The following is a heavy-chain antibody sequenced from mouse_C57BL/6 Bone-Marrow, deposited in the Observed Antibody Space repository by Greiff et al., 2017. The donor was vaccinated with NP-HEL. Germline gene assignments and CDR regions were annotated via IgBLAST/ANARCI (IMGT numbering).Heavy chain of an antibody. CDR2: INPYNGGT. CDR3: ARIYYGSSYGFAY. J-gene: IGHJ3*01. CDR1: GYTFTDYY. Sequence: EVQLVESGPVLVKPGASVKMSCKASGYTFTDYYMNWVKQSHGKSLEWIGVINPYNGGTSYNQKFKGKATLTVDKSSSTAYMELNSLTSEDSAVYYCARIYYGSSYGFAYWGQGTLVTVSA. D-gene: IGHD1-1*01. V-gene: IGHV1-19*01.